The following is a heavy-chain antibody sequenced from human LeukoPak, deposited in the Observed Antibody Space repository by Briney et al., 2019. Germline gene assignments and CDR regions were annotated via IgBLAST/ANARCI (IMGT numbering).Heavy chain of an antibody. J-gene: IGHJ4*02. V-gene: IGHV1-8*03. Sequence: GASVKVSCKASGYTFTSYDINWVRQATGQGLEWMGWMNPNSGNTGYAQKFQGRVTITRNTSISTAYMELSSLRSDDTAVYYCARDVRAVAGHFDYWGQGTLVTVSS. CDR1: GYTFTSYD. CDR2: MNPNSGNT. D-gene: IGHD6-19*01. CDR3: ARDVRAVAGHFDY.